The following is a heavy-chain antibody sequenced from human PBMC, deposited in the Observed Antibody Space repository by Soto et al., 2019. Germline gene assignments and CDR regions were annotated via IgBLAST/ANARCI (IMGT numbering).Heavy chain of an antibody. J-gene: IGHJ1*01. CDR3: ARDAASSLDN. V-gene: IGHV3-21*01. D-gene: IGHD3-3*01. Sequence: PGGSLRLSCAASGFTFKLYTMHWVRQAPGKGLEWVSFCTPSSSSISYADSVEGRFTISRDNARNSLYLQIHNLRAEDTAVYYCARDAASSLDNWGQGTLVTVSS. CDR1: GFTFKLYT. CDR2: CTPSSSSI.